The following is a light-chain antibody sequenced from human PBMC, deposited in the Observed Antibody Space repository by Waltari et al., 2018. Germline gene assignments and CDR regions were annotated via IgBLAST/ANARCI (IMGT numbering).Light chain of an antibody. CDR1: SSGVGGFNY. CDR2: DVS. V-gene: IGLV2-11*01. J-gene: IGLJ2*01. CDR3: CSYAGSYVV. Sequence: QSAMTQPRSVSGSPGQSATISCTGTSSGVGGFNYSSRYQPHPGKAPKLMIYDVSKRPSGVPARFSGSKAGNTAPLTISGLQAEDEADYYCCSYAGSYVVFGGGTKLTVL.